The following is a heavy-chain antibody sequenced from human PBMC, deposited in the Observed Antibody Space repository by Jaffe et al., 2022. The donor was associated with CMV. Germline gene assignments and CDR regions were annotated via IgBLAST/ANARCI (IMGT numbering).Heavy chain of an antibody. Sequence: QVQLQESGPGLVKPSETLSLTCTVAGDSMSGYSWSWIRQSPGKGLEFIGYIYYSGHTVYNPSLRSRVIISVDTSKKQFYLSLNSVTAADTAIYFCARAVLGTTTSFDNWGQGTLVSVSS. CDR1: GDSMSGYS. D-gene: IGHD1-26*01. V-gene: IGHV4-59*01. CDR2: IYYSGHT. J-gene: IGHJ4*02. CDR3: ARAVLGTTTSFDN.